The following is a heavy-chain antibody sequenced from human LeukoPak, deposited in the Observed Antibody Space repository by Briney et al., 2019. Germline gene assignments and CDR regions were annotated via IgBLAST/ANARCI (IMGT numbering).Heavy chain of an antibody. D-gene: IGHD3-10*01. CDR3: ARSEGSGSYFDY. J-gene: IGHJ4*02. CDR2: ISYSGST. CDR1: GGSVRSNY. Sequence: SETLSFTGTGSGGSVRSNYWSWIRQPPGKGLEWIGYISYSGSTKYNPSLKSRVTLSVDTSKNQFSLKLSSVTAADTAVYYCARSEGSGSYFDYWGQGTLVTVSS. V-gene: IGHV4-59*02.